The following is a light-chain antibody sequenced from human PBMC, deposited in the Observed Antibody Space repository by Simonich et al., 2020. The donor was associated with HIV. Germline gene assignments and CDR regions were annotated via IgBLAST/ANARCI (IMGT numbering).Light chain of an antibody. CDR1: QSISSY. V-gene: IGKV1-33*01. J-gene: IGKJ4*01. CDR3: QQYDNLPPKLT. Sequence: DIQMTQSPSSLSASVGDRVPITCRASQSISSYLNWYQQKPGKAPKLLIYDATNFETGVPSRFSGSGSGTDFTFTISSLQPEDIATYYCQQYDNLPPKLTFGGGTKVEIK. CDR2: DAT.